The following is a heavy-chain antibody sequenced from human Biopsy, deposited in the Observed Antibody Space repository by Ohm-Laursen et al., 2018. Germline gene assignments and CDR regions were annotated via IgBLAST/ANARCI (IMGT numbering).Heavy chain of an antibody. Sequence: ESSVKVSCKASGYTFAGYYLHWVRQAPGHGLEWMGGNIPILGTGNYAQKFQDRVTVAADTSTSTATMELRSLRSDDTAVYYCATKLTGYFHHWGQGTLVIVSS. CDR2: NIPILGTG. J-gene: IGHJ1*01. CDR1: GYTFAGYY. D-gene: IGHD3-9*01. V-gene: IGHV1-69*06. CDR3: ATKLTGYFHH.